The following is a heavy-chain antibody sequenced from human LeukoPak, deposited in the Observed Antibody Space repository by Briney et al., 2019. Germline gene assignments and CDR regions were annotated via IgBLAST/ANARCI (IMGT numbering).Heavy chain of an antibody. CDR1: GGSISSGGYY. J-gene: IGHJ4*02. CDR3: ARYHYYDSSGPR. CDR2: IYYSGTT. D-gene: IGHD3-22*01. Sequence: PSETLSLTCTVSGGSISSGGYYWSWIRQHPGKGLEWIGYIYYSGTTYYNPSLKSRVTISVDTSKSQFSLKLSSVTAADTAVYYCARYHYYDSSGPRWGQGTLVTVSS. V-gene: IGHV4-31*03.